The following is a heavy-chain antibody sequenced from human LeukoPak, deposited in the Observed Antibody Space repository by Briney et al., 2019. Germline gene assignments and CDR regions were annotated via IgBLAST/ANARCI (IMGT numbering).Heavy chain of an antibody. CDR3: ARDKSPGDY. Sequence: SETLSLTCTVSDDSISSGTYYWGWIRQPPGEGLEWIGSIYYTGSTYYNPSLKSRVTISVDTSKNQFSLKLSSVTAADTAVYYCARDKSPGDYWGQGTLVTVSS. V-gene: IGHV4-39*07. CDR1: DDSISSGTYY. J-gene: IGHJ4*02. CDR2: IYYTGST.